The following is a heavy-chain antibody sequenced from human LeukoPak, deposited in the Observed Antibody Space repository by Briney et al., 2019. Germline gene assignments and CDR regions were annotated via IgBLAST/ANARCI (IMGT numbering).Heavy chain of an antibody. J-gene: IGHJ4*02. CDR3: ARGRPHGNDY. V-gene: IGHV3-74*01. CDR1: GFTFSSYW. CDR2: IASDGNNR. D-gene: IGHD4-23*01. Sequence: PGGSLRLSCAASGFTFSSYWMNWVGQVPGKGLVWVSRIASDGNNRDYADSVKGRFTISRDNAKNTLYLQMNSLRVEDTAVYYCARGRPHGNDYWGQGTLVTVSS.